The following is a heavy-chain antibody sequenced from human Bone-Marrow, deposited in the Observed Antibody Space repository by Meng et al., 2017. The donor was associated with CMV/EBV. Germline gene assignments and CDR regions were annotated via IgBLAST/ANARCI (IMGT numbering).Heavy chain of an antibody. D-gene: IGHD3-3*01. CDR2: ISSSGSTI. J-gene: IGHJ4*02. Sequence: GESLKISCAASGFTFSDYYMSWIRQAPGKGLEWVSYISSSGSTIYYADSVKGRFTISRDNAKNSLYLQMNSLRAEDTAVYYCAREGTIFGVVFDYWGQGPRVTGSS. CDR3: AREGTIFGVVFDY. CDR1: GFTFSDYY. V-gene: IGHV3-11*01.